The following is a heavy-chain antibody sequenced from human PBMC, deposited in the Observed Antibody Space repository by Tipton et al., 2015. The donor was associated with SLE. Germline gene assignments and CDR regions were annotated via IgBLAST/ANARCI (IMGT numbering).Heavy chain of an antibody. CDR2: INHSGST. Sequence: TLSLTCAVYGGSFSGYYWSWIRQPPGKGLEWIGEINHSGSTNYNPSLKSRVTISVDTSKNQFSPKLSSVTAADTAVYYCARDPIFDGYSSGGDYWGQGTLVTVSS. V-gene: IGHV4-34*01. CDR3: ARDPIFDGYSSGGDY. CDR1: GGSFSGYY. J-gene: IGHJ4*02. D-gene: IGHD6-19*01.